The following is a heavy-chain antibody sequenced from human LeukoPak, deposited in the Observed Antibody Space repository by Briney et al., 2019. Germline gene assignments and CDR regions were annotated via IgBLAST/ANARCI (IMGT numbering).Heavy chain of an antibody. J-gene: IGHJ4*02. CDR3: ASRIATAGSVDY. CDR2: ISGSGDST. CDR1: GFTFSSYA. D-gene: IGHD6-13*01. V-gene: IGHV3-23*01. Sequence: GGSLRVSCAASGFTFSSYAMSWVRQAPGKGLEWVSVISGSGDSTYYADSVKGRFTISRDNSKNTLYLQMNTLRAEDTAVYYCASRIATAGSVDYWGQGTLVTVSS.